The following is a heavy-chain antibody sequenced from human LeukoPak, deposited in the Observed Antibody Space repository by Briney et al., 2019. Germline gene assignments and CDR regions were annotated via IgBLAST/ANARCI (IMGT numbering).Heavy chain of an antibody. V-gene: IGHV1-69*13. CDR1: GGTFSSYA. Sequence: ASVKVSCKASGGTFSSYAISWVRQAPGRGLEWMGGIIPIFGTANYAQKFQGRVTITAGESTSTAYMELSSLRSEDTAVYYCARDYYYDSSGYYGYWGQGTLVTVSS. D-gene: IGHD3-22*01. CDR3: ARDYYYDSSGYYGY. CDR2: IIPIFGTA. J-gene: IGHJ4*02.